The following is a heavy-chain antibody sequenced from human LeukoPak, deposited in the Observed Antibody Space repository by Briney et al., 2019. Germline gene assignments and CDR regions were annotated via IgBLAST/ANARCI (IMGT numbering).Heavy chain of an antibody. J-gene: IGHJ4*02. CDR2: ISYDGSNK. CDR3: AKDSGRWLPTTLDH. Sequence: PGGSLRLSCAASGFTFSSYGMHWVRQAPGKGLEWVAVISYDGSNKYHADSVKGRFTISRDNSKNTLFLQMNSLRAEDTAVYYCAKDSGRWLPTTLDHWGQGTLVTVSS. CDR1: GFTFSSYG. D-gene: IGHD5-24*01. V-gene: IGHV3-30*18.